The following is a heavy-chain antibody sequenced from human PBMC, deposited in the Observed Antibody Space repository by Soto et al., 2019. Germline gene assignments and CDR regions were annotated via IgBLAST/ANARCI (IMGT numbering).Heavy chain of an antibody. J-gene: IGHJ6*02. D-gene: IGHD2-21*01. CDR1: GFTFSNAW. V-gene: IGHV3-15*01. Sequence: EVQLVESGGGLVKPGGSLRLSCAASGFTFSNAWMSWVRQAPGKGLEWVGRIKSKTDGGTTDYAAPVKDRFTISRDDSKNTLYLQMNSLKTEDTAVYYCTTDLIPNYYYYGMDVWGQGTTVTVSS. CDR3: TTDLIPNYYYYGMDV. CDR2: IKSKTDGGTT.